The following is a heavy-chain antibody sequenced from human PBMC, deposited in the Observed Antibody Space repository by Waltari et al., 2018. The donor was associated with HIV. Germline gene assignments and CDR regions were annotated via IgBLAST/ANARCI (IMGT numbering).Heavy chain of an antibody. J-gene: IGHJ5*02. CDR1: GYTFTSYG. D-gene: IGHD6-13*01. V-gene: IGHV1-18*01. CDR3: ARWGRAFIAAAEAWFDP. Sequence: QVQLVQCGAEVKKPGASVKVSCKACGYTFTSYGISLVRQAPGQGLEWMGWISAYNGNTNYAQKLQGRVTMTTDTSTSTAYMELRSLRSDDTAGYYCARWGRAFIAAAEAWFDPWGQGTLVTVSS. CDR2: ISAYNGNT.